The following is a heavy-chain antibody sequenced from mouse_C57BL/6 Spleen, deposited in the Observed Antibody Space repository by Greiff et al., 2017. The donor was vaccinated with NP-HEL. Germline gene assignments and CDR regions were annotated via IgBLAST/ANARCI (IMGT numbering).Heavy chain of an antibody. V-gene: IGHV1-50*01. J-gene: IGHJ2*01. Sequence: QVQLQQPGAELVKPGASVKLSCKASGYTFTSYWMQWVKQRPGQGLEWIGEIDPSDSYTNYNQKFKGKATLTVDTSSSTAYMQLSSLTSEDSAVYYCARRGVARDFDYWGQGTTLTVSS. CDR3: ARRGVARDFDY. D-gene: IGHD1-1*02. CDR2: IDPSDSYT. CDR1: GYTFTSYW.